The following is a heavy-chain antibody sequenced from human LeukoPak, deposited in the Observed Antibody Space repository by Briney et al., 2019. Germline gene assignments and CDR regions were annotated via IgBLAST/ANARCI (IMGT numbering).Heavy chain of an antibody. CDR2: IYYSGST. Sequence: SETLSLTCTVSGGSISSSSYYWGWIRQPPGKGLEWIGSIYYSGSTYYNPSLKSRVTISVDTSKNQFSLKLSSVTAADTAVYYCARDQAAAGPYYYYYYMDVWGKGTTVTVSS. CDR3: ARDQAAAGPYYYYYYMDV. V-gene: IGHV4-39*07. CDR1: GGSISSSSYY. D-gene: IGHD6-13*01. J-gene: IGHJ6*03.